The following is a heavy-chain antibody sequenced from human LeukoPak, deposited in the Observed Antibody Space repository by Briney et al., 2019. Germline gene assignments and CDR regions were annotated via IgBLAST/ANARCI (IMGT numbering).Heavy chain of an antibody. Sequence: QSGGSLRLSCAASGFTFNTYAMHWVRQAPGKGLEWVTVISYDGGNKYYADSVKGRFTISRDNSKNTLYLQMNSLRAEDTAVYYCARGGISSSSIPYFDYWGQGTLVTVSS. CDR3: ARGGISSSSIPYFDY. CDR2: ISYDGGNK. V-gene: IGHV3-30-3*01. J-gene: IGHJ4*02. CDR1: GFTFNTYA. D-gene: IGHD6-6*01.